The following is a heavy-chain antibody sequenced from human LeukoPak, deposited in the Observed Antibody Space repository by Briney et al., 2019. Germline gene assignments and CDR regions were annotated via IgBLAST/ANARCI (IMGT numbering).Heavy chain of an antibody. CDR3: ARDRGSSGTRGFDY. D-gene: IGHD6-13*01. V-gene: IGHV1-18*01. Sequence: ASVKVSCKASGYTFTGYGISWVRQAPGQGLEWMGWISAYNGNTNYAQKLQGRVTMTTDTSTSTAYMELRSLRSDDTAVYYCARDRGSSGTRGFDYWGQGTLVTVSS. CDR1: GYTFTGYG. CDR2: ISAYNGNT. J-gene: IGHJ4*02.